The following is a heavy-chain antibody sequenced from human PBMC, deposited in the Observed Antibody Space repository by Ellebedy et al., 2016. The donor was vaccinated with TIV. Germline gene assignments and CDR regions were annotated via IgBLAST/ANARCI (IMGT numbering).Heavy chain of an antibody. V-gene: IGHV3-23*05. CDR3: SVDIAVVLAASHDYYYDMDV. D-gene: IGHD2-15*01. Sequence: GESLKISCAASGFAFSSYAMNWVRQAPGKGLEWISGIDKSGDSAYYADSVKGRFNISRDNAQNTLFLQMNSLKTEDTAVYYCSVDIAVVLAASHDYYYDMDVWGQGTAVTVSS. CDR2: IDKSGDSA. J-gene: IGHJ6*02. CDR1: GFAFSSYA.